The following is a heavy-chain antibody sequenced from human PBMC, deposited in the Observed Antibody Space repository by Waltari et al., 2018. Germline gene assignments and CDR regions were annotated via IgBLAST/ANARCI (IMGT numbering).Heavy chain of an antibody. CDR1: GFSFSNYA. V-gene: IGHV3-23*01. J-gene: IGHJ6*02. D-gene: IGHD2-2*01. CDR3: VKGPVYCRDTNCYYDRPYGLDV. CDR2: IRSSVGTT. Sequence: EVRLLESGGGSVQAGGSLRLSCAASGFSFSNYAMTWVRQPPGKGMEWVSDIRSSVGTTQYADSVKGRFTMSRDTSKSMVFLQMDSLRVEDTAIYFCVKGPVYCRDTNCYYDRPYGLDVWGQGTTVSVSS.